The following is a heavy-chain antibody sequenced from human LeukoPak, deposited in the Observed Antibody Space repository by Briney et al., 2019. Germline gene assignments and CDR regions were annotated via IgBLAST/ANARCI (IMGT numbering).Heavy chain of an antibody. CDR2: IWYDGSNK. Sequence: GRSLRLSCAASGFIFSTYGMHWVRQAPGKGLEWVAVIWYDGSNKYHADSVKGRFTISRDNSKNTLYLQMNSLRAEDTAVYYCAKGSITMIVVAPLDYGAREPWSPSPQ. J-gene: IGHJ4*02. V-gene: IGHV3-33*06. D-gene: IGHD3-22*01. CDR3: AKGSITMIVVAPLDY. CDR1: GFIFSTYG.